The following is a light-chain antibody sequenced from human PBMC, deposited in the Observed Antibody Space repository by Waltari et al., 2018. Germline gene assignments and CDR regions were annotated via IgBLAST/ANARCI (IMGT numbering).Light chain of an antibody. V-gene: IGKV1-NL1*01. CDR2: GAS. J-gene: IGKJ2*01. CDR3: QQYYLTPYT. CDR1: QCISTS. Sequence: DIQMTQSPSSLSASVGDRVTITCRASQCISTSLAWYQQKPGKAPKLLLYGASRMESGVPPRFSGSGSGTDYTLTISSLQPDDFATYYCQQYYLTPYTFGQGTKLDIK.